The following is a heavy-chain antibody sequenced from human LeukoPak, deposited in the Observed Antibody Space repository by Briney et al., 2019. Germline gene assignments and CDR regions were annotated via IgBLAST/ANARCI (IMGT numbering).Heavy chain of an antibody. Sequence: SETLSLTCAVYGGSFSGYYWSWIRQPPGKGLEWIGEINHSGSTNYNPSLKSRVTISVDTSKNQFSLKLSSVTAADTAVYYCARLLSIAARPCDYWGQGTLVTVSS. D-gene: IGHD6-6*01. CDR1: GGSFSGYY. V-gene: IGHV4-34*01. CDR2: INHSGST. J-gene: IGHJ4*02. CDR3: ARLLSIAARPCDY.